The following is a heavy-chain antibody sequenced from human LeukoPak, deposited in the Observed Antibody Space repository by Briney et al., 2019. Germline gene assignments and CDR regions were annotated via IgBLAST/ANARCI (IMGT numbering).Heavy chain of an antibody. J-gene: IGHJ4*02. CDR3: ARVTIAVAGIVDY. V-gene: IGHV3-21*01. CDR2: ISSSSRYI. D-gene: IGHD6-19*01. CDR1: GFTFSSYS. Sequence: GGSLRLSCAASGFTFSSYSMNWVRQAPGKGLEWVSSISSSSRYIYYADSVKGRFTISRDNAKNSLYLQMNSLRAEDTAVYYCARVTIAVAGIVDYWGQGTLVTVSS.